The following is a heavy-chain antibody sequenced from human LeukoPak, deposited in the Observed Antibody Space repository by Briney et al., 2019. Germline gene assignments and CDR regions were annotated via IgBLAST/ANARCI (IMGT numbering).Heavy chain of an antibody. J-gene: IGHJ6*03. CDR3: ARRNSGSYLEGWYYYYYMDV. D-gene: IGHD1-26*01. CDR1: GGSISSYY. CDR2: IYYSGST. V-gene: IGHV4-59*01. Sequence: SETLPLTCTVSGGSISSYYWSWIRQPPGKGLEWIGYIYYSGSTNYNPSLKSRVTISVDTSKNQFSLKLSSVTAADTAVYYCARRNSGSYLEGWYYYYYMDVWGKGTTVTVSS.